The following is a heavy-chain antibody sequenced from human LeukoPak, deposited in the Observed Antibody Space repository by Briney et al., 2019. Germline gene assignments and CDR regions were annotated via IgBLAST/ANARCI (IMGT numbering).Heavy chain of an antibody. V-gene: IGHV4-59*01. CDR3: ARALDPGSYYDILTGQEEYYFDY. J-gene: IGHJ4*02. D-gene: IGHD3-9*01. CDR2: IYYSGST. CDR1: GGSISSYY. Sequence: SETLSLTCTVSGGSISSYYWSWIRQPPGKGLEWIGYIYYSGSTNYNPSLKSRVTISVDTSKNQFSLKLSSVTAADTAVYYCARALDPGSYYDILTGQEEYYFDYWGQGTLVTVSS.